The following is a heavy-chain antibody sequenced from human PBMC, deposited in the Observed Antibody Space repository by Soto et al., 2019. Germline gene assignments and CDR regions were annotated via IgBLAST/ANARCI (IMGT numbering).Heavy chain of an antibody. CDR3: ASGGSYPPLLPHNWFDP. Sequence: QVQLVQSGAEVKKPGSSVKVSCKASGGTFSSYAISWVRQAPGQGLEWMGGIIPIFGTANYAQKFQGRVTLTADASASRAYRELSSRRSEDTAVYYCASGGSYPPLLPHNWFDPWGQGTLVTVSS. CDR2: IIPIFGTA. J-gene: IGHJ5*02. CDR1: GGTFSSYA. V-gene: IGHV1-69*12. D-gene: IGHD1-26*01.